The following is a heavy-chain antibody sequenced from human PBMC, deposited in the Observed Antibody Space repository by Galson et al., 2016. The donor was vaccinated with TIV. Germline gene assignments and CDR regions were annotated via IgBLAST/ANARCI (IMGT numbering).Heavy chain of an antibody. J-gene: IGHJ1*01. D-gene: IGHD1-26*01. CDR3: ARWADSGSYYDYFQD. CDR1: GYTFTNYG. V-gene: IGHV1-18*01. Sequence: SVKVSCKASGYTFTNYGINWVRQAPGQGLEWMGWISGYNGNTKYAQMFQGRVSMTTDTSTSTAYLELRSLRSDDTAVYYCARWADSGSYYDYFQDWGQGTLVTVSS. CDR2: ISGYNGNT.